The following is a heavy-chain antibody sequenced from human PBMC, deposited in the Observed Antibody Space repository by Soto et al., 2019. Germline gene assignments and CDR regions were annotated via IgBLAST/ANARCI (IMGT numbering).Heavy chain of an antibody. CDR3: ARSHCTGGSCYSGAFDN. CDR2: IYYSGST. D-gene: IGHD2-15*01. V-gene: IGHV4-31*03. J-gene: IGHJ3*02. CDR1: GGSISSGGYY. Sequence: SETLSLTCTVSGGSISSGGYYWSWIRQHPGKGLEWIGYIYYSGSTYFNPSLKSRVTISVDTSKSTFSLKLSSVTAADTAVYYCARSHCTGGSCYSGAFDNWGQGTMVTVSS.